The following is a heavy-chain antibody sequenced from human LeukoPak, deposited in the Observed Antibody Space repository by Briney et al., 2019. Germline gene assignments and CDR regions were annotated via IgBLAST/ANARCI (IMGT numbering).Heavy chain of an antibody. Sequence: PGGSLRLSCAASGFTFSSYSMNWVRQAPGKGLEWVSGISWNSGSIGYADSVKGRFTISRDNAKNSLYLQMNSLRAEDMALYYCAKAYYVGSRDHDAFDIWGQGTMVTVSS. CDR3: AKAYYVGSRDHDAFDI. CDR1: GFTFSSYS. D-gene: IGHD1-26*01. J-gene: IGHJ3*02. V-gene: IGHV3-9*03. CDR2: ISWNSGSI.